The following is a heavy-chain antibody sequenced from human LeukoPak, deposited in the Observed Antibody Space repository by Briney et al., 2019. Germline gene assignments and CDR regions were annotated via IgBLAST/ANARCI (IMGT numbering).Heavy chain of an antibody. J-gene: IGHJ6*03. CDR3: AKGGGYEAQYYYYYLDV. CDR1: GFTVSSNY. CDR2: IRYDGSNK. D-gene: IGHD5-12*01. Sequence: GGSLRLSCAASGFTVSSNYMSWVRQAPGKGLEWVAFIRYDGSNKYYADSVKGRFTVSRDNSKNTLYLQMKSLRAEDTAVYYCAKGGGYEAQYYYYYLDVWGKGTTVTISS. V-gene: IGHV3-30*02.